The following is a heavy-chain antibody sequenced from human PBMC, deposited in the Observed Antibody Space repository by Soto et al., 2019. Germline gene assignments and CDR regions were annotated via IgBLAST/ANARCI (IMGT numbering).Heavy chain of an antibody. CDR3: ATDLQAYCDGTTCYAGNYYYDDMDV. CDR2: IKSQGDGGTR. Sequence: GGSLRLSCAASGFSFRNAWMSWVRQAPGKGLEWVGHIKSQGDGGTRDYAAPVKGRFTISRDDSKNTLFLQMNSLKNEDTAVYFCATDLQAYCDGTTCYAGNYYYDDMDVWGQGTTVTVSS. J-gene: IGHJ6*02. V-gene: IGHV3-15*01. D-gene: IGHD2-2*01. CDR1: GFSFRNAW.